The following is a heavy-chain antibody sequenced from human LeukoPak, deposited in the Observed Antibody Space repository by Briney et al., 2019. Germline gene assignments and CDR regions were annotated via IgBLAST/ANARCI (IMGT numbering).Heavy chain of an antibody. Sequence: GGSLRLSCAASGFTFDDYAMRWVRQAPGKGLEWVSGISWNSGSIGYADSVKGRFTISRDNAKNSLYLQMNSLRAEDTALYYCAKDGYYYGSGTFDYWGQGTLVTVSS. D-gene: IGHD3-10*01. CDR3: AKDGYYYGSGTFDY. J-gene: IGHJ4*02. CDR1: GFTFDDYA. V-gene: IGHV3-9*01. CDR2: ISWNSGSI.